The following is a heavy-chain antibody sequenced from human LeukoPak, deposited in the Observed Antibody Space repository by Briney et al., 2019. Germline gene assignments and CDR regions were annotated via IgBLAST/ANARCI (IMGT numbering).Heavy chain of an antibody. CDR3: ARVEFDYDSSGYYYYYYGMDV. J-gene: IGHJ6*02. CDR1: GFTFSSYW. D-gene: IGHD3-22*01. CDR2: ISSSSSYI. Sequence: PGGSLRLSCAASGFTFSSYWMSWVRQAPGKGLEWVSSISSSSSYIYYADSVKGRFTISRDNAKNSLYLQMNSLRAEDTAVYYCARVEFDYDSSGYYYYYYGMDVWGQGTTVTVSS. V-gene: IGHV3-21*01.